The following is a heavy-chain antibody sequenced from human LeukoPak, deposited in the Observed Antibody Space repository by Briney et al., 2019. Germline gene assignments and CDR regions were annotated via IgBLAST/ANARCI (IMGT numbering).Heavy chain of an antibody. D-gene: IGHD2-2*01. CDR3: ARYSTEVVFAMHAFDI. J-gene: IGHJ3*02. CDR1: GYSFTSYW. V-gene: IGHV5-51*01. CDR2: IYPGDSDT. Sequence: GESLKISCKGSGYSFTSYWIGWVRQMPGKGLEWMGIIYPGDSDTRYSPSFQGQVTISADKSISTAYLQWSSLKASDTAMYCCARYSTEVVFAMHAFDIWGQGTMVTVSS.